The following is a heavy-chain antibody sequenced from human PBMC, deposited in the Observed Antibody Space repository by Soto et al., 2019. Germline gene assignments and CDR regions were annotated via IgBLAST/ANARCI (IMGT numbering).Heavy chain of an antibody. J-gene: IGHJ4*02. V-gene: IGHV3-30*18. Sequence: GPLRLSCAASVFNFSDYAMHWVRQAPGKGLEWLAIISYEGSNKYSAGSVKGRFTISRDNSKNTLYLQMNSLRPDDTAVYYCAKDWATPVAGRFLDSWGQGTPVTVSS. CDR2: ISYEGSNK. CDR3: AKDWATPVAGRFLDS. CDR1: VFNFSDYA. D-gene: IGHD6-19*01.